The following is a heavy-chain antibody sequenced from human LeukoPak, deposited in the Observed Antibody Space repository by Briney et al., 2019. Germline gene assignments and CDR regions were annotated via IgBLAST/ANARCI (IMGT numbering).Heavy chain of an antibody. CDR2: IRNDGSTK. V-gene: IGHV3-30*02. D-gene: IGHD3-3*01. J-gene: IGHJ3*02. Sequence: PGGSLRLSCAASGFTFSTYGMHWVRQAPGKGLEWVAFIRNDGSTKYYADSVKGRFTISRENSKNTLTLQMDSLRDEDTAVYYCAKDGVGRNYAAFEIWGQGTMVTVSS. CDR3: AKDGVGRNYAAFEI. CDR1: GFTFSTYG.